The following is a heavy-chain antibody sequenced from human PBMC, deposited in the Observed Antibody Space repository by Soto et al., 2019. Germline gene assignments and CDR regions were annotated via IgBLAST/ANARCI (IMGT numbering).Heavy chain of an antibody. CDR1: GFTFSAHY. Sequence: GSLRLSCEASGFTFSAHYMSWVRQAPGKGLEWVSHISGSGDTIYYADSVKGRFTISRDNAKNSLYLQMNSLRAEDTAVYYCARDRQPSSYIGLDVWGQGTTVTVSS. V-gene: IGHV3-11*01. CDR3: ARDRQPSSYIGLDV. J-gene: IGHJ6*02. D-gene: IGHD4-4*01. CDR2: ISGSGDTI.